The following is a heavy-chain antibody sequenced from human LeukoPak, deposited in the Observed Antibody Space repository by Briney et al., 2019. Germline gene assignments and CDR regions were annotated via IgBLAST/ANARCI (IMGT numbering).Heavy chain of an antibody. V-gene: IGHV3-30-3*01. CDR2: ISYDGSNK. CDR3: ARSQRFFHYYDSSGYYEDY. D-gene: IGHD3-22*01. J-gene: IGHJ4*02. Sequence: PGGSLRLSCAASGFTFSSYAMHWVRQAPGKGLEWVAVISYDGSNKYYADSVKGRFTISRDNSKNTLYLQMNSLRAEDTAVYYCARSQRFFHYYDSSGYYEDYWGQGTLVTVSS. CDR1: GFTFSSYA.